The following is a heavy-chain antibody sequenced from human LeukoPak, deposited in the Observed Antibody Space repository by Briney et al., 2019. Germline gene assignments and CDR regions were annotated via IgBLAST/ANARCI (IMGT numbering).Heavy chain of an antibody. V-gene: IGHV4-38-2*02. Sequence: SETLSLTCTVSGYSISCGYYWGWIRQPPGKGLEWIGSFYHSGSTYYNPSLKSRVTISIDTSKNQFSLKLTSVAAADTAVYYCARLQQLALDYWGQGTLVTVSS. D-gene: IGHD6-13*01. CDR3: ARLQQLALDY. CDR1: GYSISCGYY. J-gene: IGHJ4*02. CDR2: FYHSGST.